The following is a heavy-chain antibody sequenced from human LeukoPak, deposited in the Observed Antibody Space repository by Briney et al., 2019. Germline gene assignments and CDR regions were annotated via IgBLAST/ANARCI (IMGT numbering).Heavy chain of an antibody. Sequence: GGSLRLSCTASGFTLSDYSMNWVRQAPGQGLDWVSSISSRSAYISYADSVKGRFTISRDNAKNSLYLEMNSLRAEDTAVYYCARDGYGMDVWGQGTTVTVSS. CDR2: ISSRSAYI. J-gene: IGHJ6*02. V-gene: IGHV3-21*01. CDR1: GFTLSDYS. CDR3: ARDGYGMDV.